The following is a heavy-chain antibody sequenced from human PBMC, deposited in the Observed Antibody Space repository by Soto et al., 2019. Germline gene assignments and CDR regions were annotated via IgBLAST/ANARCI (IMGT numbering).Heavy chain of an antibody. V-gene: IGHV3-33*01. CDR1: GFTFSSYG. D-gene: IGHD6-13*01. Sequence: GGFLSLSCAASGFTFSSYGMHWVRQAPGKGLEWVAVIWYDGSNKYYADSVKGRFTISRDNSKNTLYLQMNSLRAEDTAVYYCARDIEAAAHAYYYYYGMDVWGQGTTVTVSS. CDR2: IWYDGSNK. J-gene: IGHJ6*02. CDR3: ARDIEAAAHAYYYYYGMDV.